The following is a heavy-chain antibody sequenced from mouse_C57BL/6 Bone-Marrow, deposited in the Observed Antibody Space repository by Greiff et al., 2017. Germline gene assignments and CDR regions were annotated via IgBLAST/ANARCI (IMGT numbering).Heavy chain of an antibody. CDR2: LDPENGDT. Sequence: VQLLHSGAELVRPGASVKLSCTASGFNIKDDYMHWVQQRPEQGLEWIGWLDPENGDTEYASKFQGKAAITADTSSNTVYMQLSSLTSEDTSVYYCTSYGSFDYWGQGTTLTVSS. CDR1: GFNIKDDY. V-gene: IGHV14-4*01. D-gene: IGHD1-1*01. J-gene: IGHJ2*01. CDR3: TSYGSFDY.